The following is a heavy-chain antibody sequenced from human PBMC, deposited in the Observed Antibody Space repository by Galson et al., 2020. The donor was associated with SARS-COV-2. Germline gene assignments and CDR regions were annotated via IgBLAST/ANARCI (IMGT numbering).Heavy chain of an antibody. CDR3: ARDEGAGTFDGYY. CDR1: GFTFSTYW. CDR2: IKEDGSEK. J-gene: IGHJ4*02. D-gene: IGHD3-9*01. V-gene: IGHV3-7*01. Sequence: TGGSLRLSCAASGFTFSTYWMSWVRQAPGKGLEWVANIKEDGSEKNYVDSVKGRFTISRDNAKNSLYVQMNSLRAEDTAVYYCARDEGAGTFDGYYWGQGTLVTVSS.